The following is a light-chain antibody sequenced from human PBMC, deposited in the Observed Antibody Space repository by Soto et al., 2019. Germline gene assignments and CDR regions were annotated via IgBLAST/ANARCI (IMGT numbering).Light chain of an antibody. V-gene: IGKV3-20*01. J-gene: IGKJ3*01. CDR1: KSVTSSY. CDR3: QQYGSSPVT. CDR2: GAS. Sequence: EIVLTQSPGTLSLSPGERATLTCRASKSVTSSYLAWYQQKPGQAPRLLMYGASSRATGIPDRFSGSGSGTDFTLTISRLEPEDFAVYYCQQYGSSPVTFGPGTKVDIK.